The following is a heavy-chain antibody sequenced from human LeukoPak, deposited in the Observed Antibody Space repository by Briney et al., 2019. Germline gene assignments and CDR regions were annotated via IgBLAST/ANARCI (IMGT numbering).Heavy chain of an antibody. CDR3: VREYCSGGSCYGYFDY. D-gene: IGHD2-15*01. Sequence: GGSLRLSCAASGFTFSGYAMSWVRQAPGKGLEWVSYISNSGGTIFYADSVKGRFTISRDNAKNSLYLQMNNLRAEDTAVYYCVREYCSGGSCYGYFDYWGQGILVTVSS. J-gene: IGHJ4*02. V-gene: IGHV3-11*01. CDR2: ISNSGGTI. CDR1: GFTFSGYA.